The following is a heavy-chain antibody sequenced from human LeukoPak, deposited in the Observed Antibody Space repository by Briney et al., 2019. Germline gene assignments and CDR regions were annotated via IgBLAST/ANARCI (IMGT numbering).Heavy chain of an antibody. Sequence: ASVKVSCKASGYTFTGYFIHWMRQAPGQGLEWMGWIDPNSGDINFAQKFQGRVTMTSDTSISTAYMELTRLRSDDTAVYYCATDIKDGYRRFEYWGQGTLVTVSS. J-gene: IGHJ4*02. CDR2: IDPNSGDI. CDR3: ATDIKDGYRRFEY. CDR1: GYTFTGYF. V-gene: IGHV1-2*02. D-gene: IGHD5-24*01.